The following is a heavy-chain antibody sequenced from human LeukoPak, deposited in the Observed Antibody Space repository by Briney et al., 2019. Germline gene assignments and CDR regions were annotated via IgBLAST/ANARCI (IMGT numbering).Heavy chain of an antibody. Sequence: ASVKVSCKASGYTFTGYYMHWVRQAPGQGLEWMGRINPNSGGTNYAQKFQGRVTMTRDTSISTAYMELSRLRSDDTAVYYCARAQDYYDSSVRHAFDIWGPGTMVTVSS. D-gene: IGHD3-22*01. CDR3: ARAQDYYDSSVRHAFDI. CDR2: INPNSGGT. V-gene: IGHV1-2*06. CDR1: GYTFTGYY. J-gene: IGHJ3*02.